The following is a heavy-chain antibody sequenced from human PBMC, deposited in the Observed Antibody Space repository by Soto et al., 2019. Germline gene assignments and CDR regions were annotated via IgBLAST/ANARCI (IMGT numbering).Heavy chain of an antibody. D-gene: IGHD2-21*02. Sequence: SETLSLTCTVSGVSITNYYWNWIRQPPGKGLEWIGYNYYTGSTNYNPALKSRVTISLDTSKNQFSLKLNSVTAADTAVYYCATNPNSDPYKWFDPWGQGTLVTVSS. CDR1: GVSITNYY. CDR2: NYYTGST. J-gene: IGHJ5*02. V-gene: IGHV4-59*08. CDR3: ATNPNSDPYKWFDP.